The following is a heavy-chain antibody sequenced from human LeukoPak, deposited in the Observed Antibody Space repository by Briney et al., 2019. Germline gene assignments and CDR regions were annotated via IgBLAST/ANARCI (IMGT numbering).Heavy chain of an antibody. CDR3: ARPQRGYYTYEGFDI. D-gene: IGHD3-3*01. CDR1: GGTTSSYY. V-gene: IGHV4-59*01. CDR2: IYYSSST. J-gene: IGHJ3*02. Sequence: NPSETLSPTRALSGGTTSSYYCSWIPQPPGQELKWSGFIYYSSSTNDHPSLGRPVTKSVGTSNKQFSLKLRPVTAADTAVYYCARPQRGYYTYEGFDIWGQGTMVTVSS.